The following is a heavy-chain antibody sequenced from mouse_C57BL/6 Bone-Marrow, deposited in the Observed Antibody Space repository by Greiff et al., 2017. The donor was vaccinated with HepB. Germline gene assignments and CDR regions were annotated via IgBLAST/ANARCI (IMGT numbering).Heavy chain of an antibody. J-gene: IGHJ1*03. CDR2: ISSGGSYT. CDR3: ARTQQGGGYFDV. V-gene: IGHV5-6*01. Sequence: EVNVVESGGDLVKPGGSLKLSCAASGFTFSSYGMSWVRQTPDKRLEWVATISSGGSYTYYPDSVKGRFTISRDNAKNTLYLQMSSLKSEDTAMYYSARTQQGGGYFDVWGTGTTVTVST. CDR1: GFTFSSYG.